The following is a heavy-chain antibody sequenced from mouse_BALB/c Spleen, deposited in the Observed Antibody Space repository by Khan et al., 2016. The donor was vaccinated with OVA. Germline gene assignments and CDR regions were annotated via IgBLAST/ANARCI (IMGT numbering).Heavy chain of an antibody. J-gene: IGHJ3*01. Sequence: VQLKESGPELMKPGASVKISCKASGYSFTNYYIHWVKQSHGQSLEWIGYIDPFNGGTNYNQKFKGTATLTVDKSSSTAYMHLSSLTSEDSAVYYCTRLGTTGWSANWGQGTLVTVSA. CDR3: TRLGTTGWSAN. V-gene: IGHV1S135*01. CDR2: IDPFNGGT. CDR1: GYSFTNYY. D-gene: IGHD2-13*01.